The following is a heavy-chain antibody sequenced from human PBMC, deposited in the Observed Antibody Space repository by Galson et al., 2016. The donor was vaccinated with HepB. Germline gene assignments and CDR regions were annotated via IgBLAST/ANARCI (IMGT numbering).Heavy chain of an antibody. D-gene: IGHD3-16*01. V-gene: IGHV1-69*13. CDR2: FIPLFDTV. Sequence: SVTVSCKASGGTFSSYAIGWVRQAPGQGLEWMGAFIPLFDTVNYAKNYAKSFQGRVSITGDESTSTAYMELSRLRSEDTAVYYCASDSMLIAQDYTYFGIAVWGQGTPVTVSS. CDR1: GGTFSSYA. CDR3: ASDSMLIAQDYTYFGIAV. J-gene: IGHJ6*02.